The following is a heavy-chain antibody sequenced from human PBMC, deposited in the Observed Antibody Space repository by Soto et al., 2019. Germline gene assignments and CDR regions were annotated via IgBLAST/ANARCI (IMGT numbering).Heavy chain of an antibody. V-gene: IGHV1-69*02. CDR1: GDTFNFYT. Sequence: QVQLVQSGAEVKKLGSSVKVSCTASGDTFNFYTISWVRQAPGQGLEWMGRTIPMLGMADYPQKFQGRVTISADKSTSTVYMTLPRLRSEDTAVYYCATNYGSGSTAFDYWGQGTLVTVSS. D-gene: IGHD3-10*01. J-gene: IGHJ4*02. CDR3: ATNYGSGSTAFDY. CDR2: TIPMLGMA.